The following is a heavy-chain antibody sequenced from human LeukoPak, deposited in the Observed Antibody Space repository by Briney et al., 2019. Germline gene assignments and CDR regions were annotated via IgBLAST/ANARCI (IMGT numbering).Heavy chain of an antibody. Sequence: ASVKVSCKPSGYTFTGYYIHWVRQAPGQGLEWMGGIIPIFGTANYAQKFQGRVTITADESTSTAYMELSSLRSEDTAVYYCARGGGSLGNWFDPWGQGTLVTVSS. CDR1: GYTFTGYY. D-gene: IGHD2-15*01. CDR2: IIPIFGTA. V-gene: IGHV1-69*13. J-gene: IGHJ5*02. CDR3: ARGGGSLGNWFDP.